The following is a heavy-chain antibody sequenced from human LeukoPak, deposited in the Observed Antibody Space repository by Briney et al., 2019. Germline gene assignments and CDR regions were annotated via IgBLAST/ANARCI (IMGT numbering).Heavy chain of an antibody. V-gene: IGHV3-7*01. CDR3: AKWEYDSGTGWHYFNC. CDR2: IKQDGSAK. CDR1: GFTISSHW. Sequence: PGGSLRLSCVASGFTISSHWMGWVRQAPGEGLEWVANIKQDGSAKYYMESAKGRFTISRDNAKNSLYLQMNSLRAEDTALYYCAKWEYDSGTGWHYFNCWGQGALVTVSS. J-gene: IGHJ4*02. D-gene: IGHD3-16*01.